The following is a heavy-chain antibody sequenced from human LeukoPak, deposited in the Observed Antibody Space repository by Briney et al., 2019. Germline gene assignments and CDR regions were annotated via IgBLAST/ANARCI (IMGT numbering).Heavy chain of an antibody. CDR2: INPNNGDT. CDR3: VREITRATTYSDS. J-gene: IGHJ4*02. Sequence: WASVKVSCKASGYTFTGYYIHWVRQAPGQGLEWMGRINPNNGDTNYAQKFPGRVTLTRDTSIGTAYMELSSLRSDDTAMYYCVREITRATTYSDSWGQGTLVTVSS. D-gene: IGHD1-26*01. V-gene: IGHV1-2*06. CDR1: GYTFTGYY.